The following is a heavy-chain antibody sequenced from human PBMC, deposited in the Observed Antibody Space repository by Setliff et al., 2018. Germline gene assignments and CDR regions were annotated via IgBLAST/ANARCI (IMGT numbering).Heavy chain of an antibody. V-gene: IGHV1-69*05. CDR1: GGTFNTYG. CDR2: IIPIIGEP. Sequence: ASVKVSCKASGGTFNTYGLSWVRQAPGQGLEWMGGIIPIIGEPNYAQKFQGRVTITTDESTSTAYMELSSLRSEDTAVYYCAREHGYCSGGSCHYGMDVWGQGTTVTVSS. CDR3: AREHGYCSGGSCHYGMDV. D-gene: IGHD2-15*01. J-gene: IGHJ6*02.